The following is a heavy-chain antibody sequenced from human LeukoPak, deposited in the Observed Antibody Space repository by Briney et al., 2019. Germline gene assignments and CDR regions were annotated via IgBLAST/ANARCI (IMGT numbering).Heavy chain of an antibody. CDR2: IKQDGSEK. V-gene: IGHV3-7*01. D-gene: IGHD3-16*02. CDR1: GFTFSSYW. CDR3: ARYRSYRLYYFDY. Sequence: GGSLRLSCAASGFTFSSYWMSWVRQAPGKGLEWVANIKQDGSEKYYVDSVKGRFTISRDNAKNSLYLQMNSLRAEDTAVYYCARYRSYRLYYFDYWGQGTLVTVSS. J-gene: IGHJ4*02.